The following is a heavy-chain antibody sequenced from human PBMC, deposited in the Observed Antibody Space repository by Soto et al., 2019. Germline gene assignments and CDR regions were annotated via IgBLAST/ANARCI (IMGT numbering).Heavy chain of an antibody. CDR3: ARERMVVVPAAIDYYYYGMDV. J-gene: IGHJ6*02. D-gene: IGHD2-2*01. V-gene: IGHV4-61*01. CDR1: GGSVSSGSYY. CDR2: IYYSGST. Sequence: SETLSLTCTVSGGSVSSGSYYWSWIRQPPGKGLEWIGYIYYSGSTNYNPSLKSRVTISVDTSKNQFSLKLSSVTAADTAVYYCARERMVVVPAAIDYYYYGMDVWGQGTTVTVSS.